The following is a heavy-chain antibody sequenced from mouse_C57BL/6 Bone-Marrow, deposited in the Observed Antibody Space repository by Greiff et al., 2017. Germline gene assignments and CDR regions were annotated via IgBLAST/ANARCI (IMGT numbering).Heavy chain of an antibody. J-gene: IGHJ4*01. CDR2: IDPENGDT. D-gene: IGHD2-12*01. V-gene: IGHV14-4*01. Sequence: VQLKESGAELVRPGASVKLSCTASGFNIKDDYMHWVKQRPEQGLEWIGWIDPENGDTEYASKFQGKATITADTSSNTAYLQLSSLTSEDTAVYYCTRSYDFYAMDYWGQGTSVTVSA. CDR3: TRSYDFYAMDY. CDR1: GFNIKDDY.